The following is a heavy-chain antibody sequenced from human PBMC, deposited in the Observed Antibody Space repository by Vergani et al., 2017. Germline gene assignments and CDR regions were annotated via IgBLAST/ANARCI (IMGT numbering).Heavy chain of an antibody. CDR1: GYTFTSYY. V-gene: IGHV1-46*03. J-gene: IGHJ4*02. CDR3: TSGWYYDSIAYWAY. Sequence: QVQLVQSGAEVKKPGASVQASCKASGYTFTSYYMHWVRQAPGQGLEWMGIINPSGGSTSYAQKFQGRVTMTRDTSTSTVYMELSSLRSDDSAVYNCTSGWYYDSIAYWAYWGQGTLVTVSS. D-gene: IGHD3-22*01. CDR2: INPSGGST.